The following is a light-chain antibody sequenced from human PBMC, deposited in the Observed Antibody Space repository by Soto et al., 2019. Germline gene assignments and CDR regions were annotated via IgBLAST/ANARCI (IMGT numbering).Light chain of an antibody. V-gene: IGKV4-1*01. J-gene: IGKJ1*01. CDR2: WAS. CDR1: QSVLYSSNNKNY. Sequence: DIVMTQSPDSLAVSLGERATINCKSSQSVLYSSNNKNYLAWYQQKPGQPPKLLIYWASTRESGVPDRFSGSGSGTDFTLTISSLQPEDFATYYCQQSYNSAWTFGQGTKVDIK. CDR3: QQSYNSAWT.